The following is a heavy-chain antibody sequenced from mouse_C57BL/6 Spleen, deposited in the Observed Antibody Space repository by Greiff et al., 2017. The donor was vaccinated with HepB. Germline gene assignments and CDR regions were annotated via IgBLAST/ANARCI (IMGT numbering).Heavy chain of an antibody. CDR3: TRREDWGYYFDY. J-gene: IGHJ2*01. V-gene: IGHV1-5*01. Sequence: VQLQQSGTVLARPGASVKMSCKTSGYTFTSYWMHWVKQRPGQGLEWIGAIYPGNSDTSYNQKFKGKAKLTAVTSASTAYMELSSLTNEDSAVYYCTRREDWGYYFDYWGQGTTLTVSS. CDR1: GYTFTSYW. CDR2: IYPGNSDT.